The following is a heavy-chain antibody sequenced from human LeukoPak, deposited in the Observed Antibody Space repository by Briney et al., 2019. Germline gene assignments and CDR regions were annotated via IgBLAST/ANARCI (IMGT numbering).Heavy chain of an antibody. Sequence: QTGGSLRLSCAASGFTFSSYAMSGARQAPGKGLDWVSAISGSGGSTYYADSVKGRFTISRDNSKNTLYLQMNSLRAEDTAVYYCAKPRLLSKLGTLFDYWGQGTLVTVSS. J-gene: IGHJ4*02. D-gene: IGHD1-1*01. CDR3: AKPRLLSKLGTLFDY. CDR1: GFTFSSYA. CDR2: ISGSGGST. V-gene: IGHV3-23*01.